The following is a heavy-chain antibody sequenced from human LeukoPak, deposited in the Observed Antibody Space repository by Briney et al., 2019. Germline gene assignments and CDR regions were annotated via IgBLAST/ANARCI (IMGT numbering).Heavy chain of an antibody. Sequence: PGGSLRLSCAASGFTFSDYYMSWIRQAPGKGLEWVANIKQDGSDKYYVDSVKGRFIISRDNAKNSLYLQMNSLRAEDTAVYYCARDHRGIFSPFDYWGQGTLVTVSS. CDR1: GFTFSDYY. J-gene: IGHJ4*02. CDR2: IKQDGSDK. CDR3: ARDHRGIFSPFDY. V-gene: IGHV3-7*01.